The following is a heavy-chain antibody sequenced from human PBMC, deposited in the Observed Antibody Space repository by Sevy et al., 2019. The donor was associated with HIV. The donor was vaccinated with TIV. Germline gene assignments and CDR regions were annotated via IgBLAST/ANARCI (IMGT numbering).Heavy chain of an antibody. CDR2: IQYSGST. CDR3: ARVGAWYYGSTGNAFDI. CDR1: GGSISTHY. J-gene: IGHJ3*02. D-gene: IGHD3-10*01. Sequence: SGTLSLTCTVSGGSISTHYWSWIRQPPGKGLEWIGYIQYSGSTNNNPSLKSRVTISIDTSKNQFSLKLSSVTAADTAVYYCARVGAWYYGSTGNAFDIWGQGTMVTVSS. V-gene: IGHV4-59*11.